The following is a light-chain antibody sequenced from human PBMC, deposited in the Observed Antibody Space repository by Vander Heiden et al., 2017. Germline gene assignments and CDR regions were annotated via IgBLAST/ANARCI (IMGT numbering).Light chain of an antibody. CDR2: DKN. CDR3: NSRDSSSNHRV. V-gene: IGLV3-19*01. CDR1: SLRSYY. Sequence: SSELTQDPAVSVALGQTVRITCQGDSLRSYYATWYQQKPGQAPVLVIYDKNNRPSGIPDRFSGSSSGNTASLTITGAQAEDEADYYCNSRDSSSNHRVFGTGTKVTVL. J-gene: IGLJ1*01.